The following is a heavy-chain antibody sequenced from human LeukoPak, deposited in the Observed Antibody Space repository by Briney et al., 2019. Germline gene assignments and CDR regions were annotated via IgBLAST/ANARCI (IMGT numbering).Heavy chain of an antibody. V-gene: IGHV4-39*07. D-gene: IGHD6-13*01. J-gene: IGHJ6*03. Sequence: PSETLSLTCTVSGGSISSSSYYWGWIRQPPGKGLEWIGSIYYSGSTYYNPSLKSRVTISVDTSKNQFSLKLSSVTAADTAVYYCARDAEDSSSWYRPYYYYYYMDVWGKGTTVTISS. CDR1: GGSISSSSYY. CDR3: ARDAEDSSSWYRPYYYYYYMDV. CDR2: IYYSGST.